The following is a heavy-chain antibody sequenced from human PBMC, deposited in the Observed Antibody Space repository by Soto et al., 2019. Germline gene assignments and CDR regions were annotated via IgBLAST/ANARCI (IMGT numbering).Heavy chain of an antibody. Sequence: QVQLVQSGAEVKKPGSSVKVSCTASGGTFSSYTISWVRQAPGQGLEWMGRIIPILGIANYAQKFQGRVTITADKSTSTAYMELSSLRSEDTAVYYCARGMTTVTTEGWWFVPWGQGTLVTVSS. V-gene: IGHV1-69*02. CDR2: IIPILGIA. CDR1: GGTFSSYT. J-gene: IGHJ5*02. CDR3: ARGMTTVTTEGWWFVP. D-gene: IGHD4-17*01.